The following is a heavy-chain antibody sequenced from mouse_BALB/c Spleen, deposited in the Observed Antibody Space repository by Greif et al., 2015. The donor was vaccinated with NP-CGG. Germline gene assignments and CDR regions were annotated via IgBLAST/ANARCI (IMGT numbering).Heavy chain of an antibody. CDR3: ARPRTWFAY. J-gene: IGHJ3*01. CDR2: ILPGSGST. Sequence: QVQLQQSGAELMKPGASVKISCKATGYTFSSYWIEWVKQRPGHGLEWIGEILPGSGSTNYNEKFKGKATFTADTSSNTAYMQLSSLTSEDSAVYYCARPRTWFAYWGQGTLVTVSA. CDR1: GYTFSSYW. V-gene: IGHV1-9*01.